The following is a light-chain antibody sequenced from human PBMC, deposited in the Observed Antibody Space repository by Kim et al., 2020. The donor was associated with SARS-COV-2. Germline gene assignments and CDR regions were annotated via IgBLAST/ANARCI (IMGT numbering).Light chain of an antibody. J-gene: IGKJ2*01. CDR1: QSVTND. CDR3: QQYRLWYT. CDR2: DAS. V-gene: IGKV1-5*01. Sequence: LCESGGARVTVPGRASQSVTNDLAWSQQKPGKAPKVLIRDASTLESAVPSRFSGSGSGTDFTLTINNLQPDDFATYYCQQYRLWYTFGQGTKLEI.